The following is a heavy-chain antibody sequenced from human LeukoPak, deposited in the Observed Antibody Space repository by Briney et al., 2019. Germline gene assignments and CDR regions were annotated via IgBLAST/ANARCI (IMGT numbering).Heavy chain of an antibody. CDR2: ISYDGSNK. V-gene: IGHV3-30-3*01. Sequence: GGSLRLSCAASGFTFSSYAMHWVRQAPGKGLEWVAVISYDGSNKYYADSVKGRFTISRDNSKNTLYLQMNSLRAEDTAVYYCAKDTMTIAFDIWGQGTMVTVSS. D-gene: IGHD4/OR15-4a*01. CDR1: GFTFSSYA. J-gene: IGHJ3*02. CDR3: AKDTMTIAFDI.